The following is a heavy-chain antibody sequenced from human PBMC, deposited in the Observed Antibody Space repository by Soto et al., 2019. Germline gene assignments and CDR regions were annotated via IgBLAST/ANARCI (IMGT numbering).Heavy chain of an antibody. D-gene: IGHD2-2*01. CDR1: GFTFGSYW. V-gene: IGHV3-7*03. J-gene: IGHJ4*02. CDR2: IKEDESEK. Sequence: GGSLRLSCAASGFTFGSYWMSWVRQAPGKGPEWVANIKEDESEKYYVDSVKGRFTISRDNARNSLYLQMNSLRAEDTAVYYCGRGYARCDYWGQGTLVTVSS. CDR3: GRGYARCDY.